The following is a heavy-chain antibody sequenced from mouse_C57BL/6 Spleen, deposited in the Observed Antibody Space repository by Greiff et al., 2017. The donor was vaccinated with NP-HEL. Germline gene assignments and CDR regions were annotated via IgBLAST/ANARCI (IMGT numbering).Heavy chain of an antibody. CDR3: AREAEVPDGYG. CDR2: IHPNSGST. J-gene: IGHJ2*01. Sequence: VQLQQSGAELVKPGASVKLSCKASGYTFTSYWMHWVKQRPGQGLEWIGMIHPNSGSTNYNEKFKSKATLTVDKSSSTAYMQLSSLTSEDSAVYYCAREAEVPDGYGWGQGTTLTVSS. V-gene: IGHV1-64*01. D-gene: IGHD2-3*01. CDR1: GYTFTSYW.